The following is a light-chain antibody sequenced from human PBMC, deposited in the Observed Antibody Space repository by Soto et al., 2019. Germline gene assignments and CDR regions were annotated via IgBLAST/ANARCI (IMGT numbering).Light chain of an antibody. Sequence: DIVMTQSPDSLAVSLGERATINCKSSQSVFDSSKNKNFLAWYQQKPGQPPKLLIYWASARESGVPDRFSGSESGTDFTLTISSLQAEDVAVYYCQQHCTPPWTFGQGTKVEVK. CDR1: QSVFDSSKNKNF. CDR3: QQHCTPPWT. V-gene: IGKV4-1*01. CDR2: WAS. J-gene: IGKJ1*01.